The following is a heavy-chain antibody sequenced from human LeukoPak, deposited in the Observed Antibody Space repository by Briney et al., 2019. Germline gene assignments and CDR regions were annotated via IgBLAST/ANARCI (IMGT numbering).Heavy chain of an antibody. CDR1: GGSFSGYY. Sequence: PSETLSLTCAVYGGSFSGYYWSWIRQHPGKGLEWIGYIYYSGSTYYNPSLKSRVTISVDTSKNQFYMTLSSVTAADTAVYYCARAYDFNWFDPWGQGTLVTVSS. CDR3: ARAYDFNWFDP. D-gene: IGHD3-3*01. J-gene: IGHJ5*02. CDR2: IYYSGST. V-gene: IGHV4-31*11.